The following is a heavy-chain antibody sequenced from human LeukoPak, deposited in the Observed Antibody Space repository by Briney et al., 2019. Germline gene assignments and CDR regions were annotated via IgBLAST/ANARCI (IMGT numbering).Heavy chain of an antibody. D-gene: IGHD2-2*01. CDR3: AREPRYCSSTSCYFTGEVDY. CDR1: GGTFSSYA. CDR2: IIPIFGTA. J-gene: IGHJ4*02. Sequence: GASVKVSCKASGGTFSSYAISWVRQAPGQGLEWMGGIIPIFGTANYAQKFQGRVTITADESTSTAYMELSSLRSEDTAVYYCAREPRYCSSTSCYFTGEVDYWGQGTLVTVSS. V-gene: IGHV1-69*13.